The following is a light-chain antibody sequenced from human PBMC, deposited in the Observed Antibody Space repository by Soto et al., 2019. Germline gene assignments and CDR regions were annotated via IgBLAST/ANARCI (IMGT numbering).Light chain of an antibody. CDR3: SSYTAFTTYV. Sequence: QSALTQPASVSGSPGQSITISCTGTNSDVGAYSYVSWYQQYPGKAPKLLIYDVGARPSGISDRFSGSKSGNTASLTIFGLQAEDEADYYCSSYTAFTTYVFGSGTKVTVL. V-gene: IGLV2-14*03. CDR1: NSDVGAYSY. CDR2: DVG. J-gene: IGLJ1*01.